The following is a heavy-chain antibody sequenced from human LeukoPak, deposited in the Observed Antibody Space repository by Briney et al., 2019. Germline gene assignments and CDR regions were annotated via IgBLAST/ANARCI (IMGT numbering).Heavy chain of an antibody. CDR1: GGSIDSTNW. V-gene: IGHV4-4*02. CDR2: IYYSGST. J-gene: IGHJ6*02. CDR3: ASQNYYYAMDV. Sequence: SSGTLSLTCAVSGGSIDSTNWWSWFRQPPGKELEWIGQIYYSGSTYYNPSLKSRVTISVDTSKNQFSLNLTSVTAADTAVYYCASQNYYYAMDVWGQGTTVTVSS.